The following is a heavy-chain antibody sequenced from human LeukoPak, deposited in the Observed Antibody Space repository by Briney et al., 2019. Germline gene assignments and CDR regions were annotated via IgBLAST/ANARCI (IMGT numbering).Heavy chain of an antibody. CDR2: IRGSGGST. J-gene: IGHJ5*02. D-gene: IGHD1-26*01. CDR3: AGGQEGPTSWFDP. Sequence: PGGSLRLSCAASGFTFSSYAMSWVRQAPGKGLEWVSSIRGSGGSTYYADSVKGRFTISRDNSKNTLYLQMNSLRAEDTAVYYCAGGQEGPTSWFDPWGQGTLVTVSS. V-gene: IGHV3-23*01. CDR1: GFTFSSYA.